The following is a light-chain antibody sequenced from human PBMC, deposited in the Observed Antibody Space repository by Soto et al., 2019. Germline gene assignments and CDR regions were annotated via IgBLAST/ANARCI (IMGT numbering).Light chain of an antibody. CDR1: QSVSSN. CDR2: GAS. V-gene: IGKV3D-15*01. J-gene: IGKJ4*01. Sequence: ETVMTQSPATLSVSPGEGATLSCRASQSVSSNLAWYQQKPGQAPRLLICGASIRATGIPARFSGSGSGTECTLTISSLQSEDFADYYCQQYNNLPLTFGGGTKVEIK. CDR3: QQYNNLPLT.